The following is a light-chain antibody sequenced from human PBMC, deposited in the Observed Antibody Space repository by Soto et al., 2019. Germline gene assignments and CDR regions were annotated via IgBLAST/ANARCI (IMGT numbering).Light chain of an antibody. CDR2: DVT. J-gene: IGLJ2*01. CDR1: SSDSGGYSY. Sequence: QSALTQPASVSGSPGQSIAISCTGASSDSGGYSYVSWYQQHPGKAPKLMIYDVTHRPSGVSNRFSGSESGNTASLTISGLQAEDESDYYCSSFTSSNTPVVFGGGTKVTV. CDR3: SSFTSSNTPVV. V-gene: IGLV2-14*01.